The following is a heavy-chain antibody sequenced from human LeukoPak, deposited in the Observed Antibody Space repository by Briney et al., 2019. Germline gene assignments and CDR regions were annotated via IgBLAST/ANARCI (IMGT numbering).Heavy chain of an antibody. J-gene: IGHJ4*02. D-gene: IGHD6-6*01. CDR2: VYYSVRT. Sequence: SETLSLTCTVSGGSISSGDYYWSWIRQPPGKGLEWIGHVYYSVRTYYNPSLKSRLTVSVDTSKNQFSLKLSSVTAADTAVYYCARAVYSNSYHFDYWGQGTLLTVSS. V-gene: IGHV4-30-4*08. CDR1: GGSISSGDYY. CDR3: ARAVYSNSYHFDY.